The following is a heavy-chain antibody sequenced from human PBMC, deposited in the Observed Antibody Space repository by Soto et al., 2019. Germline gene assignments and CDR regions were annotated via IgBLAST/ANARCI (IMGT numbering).Heavy chain of an antibody. Sequence: EVKLLQSGGGVVPPGGSLRLSCATSGFTFNTYPMTWVRQAPGKGLEWASSISSTAGKTSSYADSVKGRFAISRDFSDNTVYLQMDNLRVDDTAVYFCAKGVLSFHYGMEVWGQGTTVTVSS. CDR3: AKGVLSFHYGMEV. J-gene: IGHJ6*02. D-gene: IGHD3-10*01. V-gene: IGHV3-23*01. CDR1: GFTFNTYP. CDR2: ISSTAGKTS.